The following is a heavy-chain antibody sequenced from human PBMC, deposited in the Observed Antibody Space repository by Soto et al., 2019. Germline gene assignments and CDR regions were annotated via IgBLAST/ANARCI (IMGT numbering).Heavy chain of an antibody. J-gene: IGHJ6*02. CDR3: GRCVVVGLAFCYCDGMDV. CDR1: GYFFSSFG. V-gene: IGHV1-18*01. Sequence: QAQLLQSGGEVKRPGASVRVSCKTSGYFFSSFGISWVREAPGQGLEWMGWINGYNGRTNYAGKFQDRVSMTTDTSTPTAYMEVRIVRAADTAVYYGGRCVVVGLAFCYCDGMDVWGQGTAVTVSS. CDR2: INGYNGRT. D-gene: IGHD2-21*01.